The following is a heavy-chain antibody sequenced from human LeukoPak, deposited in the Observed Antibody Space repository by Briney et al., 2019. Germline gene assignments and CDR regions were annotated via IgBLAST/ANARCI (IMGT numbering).Heavy chain of an antibody. CDR3: ARGPRNDP. J-gene: IGHJ5*02. D-gene: IGHD1-14*01. Sequence: ASVKVSCKTSGYPFTTWEISWVRQAAGQGLEWMGWVHPNSGNTAYAQKFQGRVTMTRDTSISTAYMELSGLRFDDTVVYFCARGPRNDPWGQGTLVTVSS. CDR1: GYPFTTWE. V-gene: IGHV1-8*01. CDR2: VHPNSGNT.